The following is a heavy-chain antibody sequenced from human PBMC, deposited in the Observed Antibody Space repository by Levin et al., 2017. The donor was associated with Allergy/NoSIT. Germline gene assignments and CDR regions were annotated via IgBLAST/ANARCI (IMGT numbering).Heavy chain of an antibody. J-gene: IGHJ4*02. CDR3: AKTSSGYYYDY. Sequence: GGSLRLSCAASGFTFSTYTMNWVRQAPGKGLEWVSSISSSNSYINYADSLKGRFTISRDNAKNSVYLQMNSLRAEDTAVYFCAKTSSGYYYDYWGQGTLVTVSS. D-gene: IGHD3-22*01. V-gene: IGHV3-21*01. CDR2: ISSSNSYI. CDR1: GFTFSTYT.